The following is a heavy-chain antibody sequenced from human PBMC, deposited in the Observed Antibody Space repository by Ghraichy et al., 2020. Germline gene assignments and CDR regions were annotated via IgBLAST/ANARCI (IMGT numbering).Heavy chain of an antibody. CDR2: ISAKTGRT. J-gene: IGHJ4*02. CDR3: AKRTSSSETPLAY. V-gene: IGHV3-23*01. CDR1: GFTFSDFA. Sequence: GGSLRLSCAASGFTFSDFAMTWVRQAPGKGLDWVSVISAKTGRTYYADSVKGRFTISRDNSKNTLYLEMNNLAADDTAVYFCAKRTSSSETPLAYWGQGALVTVSS.